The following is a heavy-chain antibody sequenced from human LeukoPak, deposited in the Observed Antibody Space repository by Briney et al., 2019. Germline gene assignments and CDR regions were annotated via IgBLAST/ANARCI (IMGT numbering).Heavy chain of an antibody. V-gene: IGHV3-33*01. Sequence: GRTLRLSCAASGFTFSSYGMHWVRQAPGKGLEWVAVIWYDGSNKYYADSVKGRFTISRDNSKNTLYLQMNSLRAEDTAVYYCARDPTQYYYDSSGPKLYYGMDVWGQGTTATVSS. J-gene: IGHJ6*02. CDR1: GFTFSSYG. D-gene: IGHD3-22*01. CDR3: ARDPTQYYYDSSGPKLYYGMDV. CDR2: IWYDGSNK.